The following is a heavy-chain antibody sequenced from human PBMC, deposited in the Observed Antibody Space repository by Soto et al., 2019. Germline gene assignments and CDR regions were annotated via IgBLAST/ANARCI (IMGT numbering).Heavy chain of an antibody. J-gene: IGHJ4*02. D-gene: IGHD3-10*01. CDR3: VGSRSGEVAEYFDL. CDR1: GFTFTRHS. CDR2: VSKDGSVK. Sequence: LRLSCEGSGFTFTRHSLHWVRQAPGKWLEWVAVVSKDGSVKYWIDSVKGRFTLSRDNSKNTVYLEMNSLRPEDTGVYHCVGSRSGEVAEYFDLWGPGALVTVFS. V-gene: IGHV3-30-3*01.